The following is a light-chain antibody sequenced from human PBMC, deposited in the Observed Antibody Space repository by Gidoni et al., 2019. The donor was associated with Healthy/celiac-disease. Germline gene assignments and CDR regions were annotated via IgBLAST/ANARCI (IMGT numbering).Light chain of an antibody. CDR2: GKK. CDR1: SLRRYY. J-gene: IGLJ2*01. V-gene: IGLV3-19*01. CDR3: NSRDSSGNHLV. Sequence: SSELTQDPAVTVALGQKVRITCQGDSLRRYYASGYQQQTGQAHVLVIYGKKNRPSGIPDRFSGSRSGNTASLTITGAQAEDEADYYFNSRDSSGNHLVFGGGTKLTVL.